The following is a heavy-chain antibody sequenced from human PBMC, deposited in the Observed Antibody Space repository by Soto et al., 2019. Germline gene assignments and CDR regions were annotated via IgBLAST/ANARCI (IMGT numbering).Heavy chain of an antibody. V-gene: IGHV2-5*02. CDR3: AHRPAYYISTGYYPFDY. J-gene: IGHJ4*02. CDR1: GFSLSTSGVG. Sequence: QITLKESGPTLVKPTQTLTLTCTFSGFSLSTSGVGVAWIRQPPGKALEWLALIYWDDGKRYSPSLKTRLNITKDTSKNQVVLTLTNVDPVDTATYYCAHRPAYYISTGYYPFDYWGQGSLVTVSS. D-gene: IGHD3-9*01. CDR2: IYWDDGK.